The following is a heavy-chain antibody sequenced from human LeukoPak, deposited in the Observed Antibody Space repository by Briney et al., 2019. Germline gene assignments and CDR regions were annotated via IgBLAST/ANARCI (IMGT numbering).Heavy chain of an antibody. CDR2: APYSGST. Sequence: PSETLSLTCTVSGGSISSSTYYWGWIRQPPGKGLEWIVSAPYSGSTYYNPSLRSRVTIYVDTSKNQFSLKLSSVTAADTAVYYCARLRIVGATDAFDIWGQGTMVTVSS. CDR3: ARLRIVGATDAFDI. V-gene: IGHV4-39*01. CDR1: GGSISSSTYY. D-gene: IGHD1-26*01. J-gene: IGHJ3*02.